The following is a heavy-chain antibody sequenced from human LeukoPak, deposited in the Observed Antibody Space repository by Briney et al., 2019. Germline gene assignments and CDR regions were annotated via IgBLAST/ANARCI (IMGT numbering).Heavy chain of an antibody. J-gene: IGHJ5*02. V-gene: IGHV4-30-4*08. Sequence: SETLSLTCTVSGGSISSGDYYWNWIRQPPGKGLEWIGYIYYSGTTSYNPSLKSRVTISGDTSKNQFSLSLSSVTAADTAVYYCVRYDVVVPASIYWFDPWGQGTLVTVSS. D-gene: IGHD2-2*01. CDR2: IYYSGTT. CDR1: GGSISSGDYY. CDR3: VRYDVVVPASIYWFDP.